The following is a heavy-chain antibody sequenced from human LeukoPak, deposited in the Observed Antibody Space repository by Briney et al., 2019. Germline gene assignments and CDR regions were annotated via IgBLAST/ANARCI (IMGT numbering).Heavy chain of an antibody. CDR1: GFTFSSHW. CDR2: TKGDGSST. J-gene: IGHJ4*02. V-gene: IGHV3-74*01. CDR3: ARGIPNSYGKDY. D-gene: IGHD3-16*01. Sequence: PGGSLRLSCAASGFTFSSHWMHWVRQAPGKGLVWVSRTKGDGSSTSYADSVKGRLTISRDNAKNTVYLQMNSLRGEDTAVYYCARGIPNSYGKDYWGQGTLVTVSS.